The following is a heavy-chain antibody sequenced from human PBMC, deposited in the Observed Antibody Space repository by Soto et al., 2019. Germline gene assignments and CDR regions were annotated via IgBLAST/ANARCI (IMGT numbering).Heavy chain of an antibody. Sequence: QVQLQESGPGLVKPSQTLSLTCTVSGGSISSGGYYWSWIRQHPGKGLEWIGYIYYSGSTSYTPFLMSRVAVSVDTSKNQFSLNLSSVTAADTAVYYCARAAHGGYGGSYLDYWGQGTLVTVSS. CDR2: IYYSGST. J-gene: IGHJ4*02. V-gene: IGHV4-31*03. CDR3: ARAAHGGYGGSYLDY. CDR1: GGSISSGGYY. D-gene: IGHD5-12*01.